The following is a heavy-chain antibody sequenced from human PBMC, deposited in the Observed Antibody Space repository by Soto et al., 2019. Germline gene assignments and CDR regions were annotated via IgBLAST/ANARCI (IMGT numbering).Heavy chain of an antibody. J-gene: IGHJ4*02. CDR1: GGSISSSFYY. V-gene: IGHV4-31*03. D-gene: IGHD3-22*01. Sequence: QVQLQESGPGLVKPSQTLSLTCTVSGGSISSSFYYWGWIRQHPGKGLEWIGYIYYTGSTYYNPSLTSRLTISVDTSKNHFSLKVRSVTAADTAVYYCARLHYHDTSSPQYYFDYWGQGTLVTVSS. CDR2: IYYTGST. CDR3: ARLHYHDTSSPQYYFDY.